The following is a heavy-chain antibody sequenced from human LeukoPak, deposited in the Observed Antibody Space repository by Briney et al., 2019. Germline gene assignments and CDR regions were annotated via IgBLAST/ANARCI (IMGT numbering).Heavy chain of an antibody. CDR1: GFTFSDEY. D-gene: IGHD6-6*01. CDR2: VSNSGSTI. J-gene: IGHJ4*02. CDR3: ARGGPRIAARPYYFDY. Sequence: GGSLRLSCAASGFTFSDEYMSWIRQAPGKGLEWISCVSNSGSTIYYADSVKGRFTISRDNVKNSLYLQMNSLRVEDTAVYYCARGGPRIAARPYYFDYWGQGTLVTVSS. V-gene: IGHV3-11*01.